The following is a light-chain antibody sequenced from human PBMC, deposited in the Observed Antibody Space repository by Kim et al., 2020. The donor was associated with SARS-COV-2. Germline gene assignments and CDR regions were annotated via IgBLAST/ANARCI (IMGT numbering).Light chain of an antibody. V-gene: IGLV4-69*01. Sequence: QPVLTQSPSASASLGASVKLTCTLSSGHSSYAIAWHQQQPEKGPRYLMKLNSDGSHSKGDGIPDRFSGSSSGAERYLTNTSLQSEVEADYYCQTWGTGSRLVFGGGTQLTVL. J-gene: IGLJ2*01. CDR2: LNSDGSH. CDR1: SGHSSYA. CDR3: QTWGTGSRLV.